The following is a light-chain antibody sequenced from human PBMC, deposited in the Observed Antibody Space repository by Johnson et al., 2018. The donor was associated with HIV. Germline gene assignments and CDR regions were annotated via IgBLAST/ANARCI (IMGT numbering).Light chain of an antibody. CDR2: ENN. Sequence: QSVLTQPPSVSAAPGQKVTISCSGSSSNVGINYISWYRQLPGTAPKLLIYENNKRPSGIPDRFSGSKSGTSATLGITGLQTGDEADYYCGTWDNSLNTGAVFGPGTKVTVL. CDR3: GTWDNSLNTGAV. CDR1: SSNVGINY. J-gene: IGLJ1*01. V-gene: IGLV1-51*02.